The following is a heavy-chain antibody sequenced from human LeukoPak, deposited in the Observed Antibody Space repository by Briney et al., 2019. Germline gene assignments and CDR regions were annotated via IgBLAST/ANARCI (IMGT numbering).Heavy chain of an antibody. CDR1: GGSIRSYY. Sequence: SETLSLTCTVSGGSIRSYYWSWIRQPAGKGLEWIGRIYTSGSTNYNPSPKSRVTMSVDTSKNQFSLNLSSVTAADTAVYYCAGGYYDSSGYYYGLRYWGQGTLVTVSS. D-gene: IGHD3-22*01. J-gene: IGHJ4*02. CDR2: IYTSGST. V-gene: IGHV4-4*07. CDR3: AGGYYDSSGYYYGLRY.